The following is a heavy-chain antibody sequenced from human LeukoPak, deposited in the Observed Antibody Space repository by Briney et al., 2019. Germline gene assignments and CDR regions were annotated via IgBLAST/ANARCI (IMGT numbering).Heavy chain of an antibody. CDR2: IKQDGSEK. CDR3: AREKEMVRGGNYYYMDV. D-gene: IGHD3-10*01. V-gene: IGHV3-7*01. CDR1: GFTFSSYS. Sequence: GGSLRLSCAASGFTFSSYSMSWVRQAPGRGLEWVANIKQDGSEKYYVDSVKGRFTISRDNAKNSLYLQMNSLRAEDTAVYYCAREKEMVRGGNYYYMDVWGKGTTVTVSS. J-gene: IGHJ6*03.